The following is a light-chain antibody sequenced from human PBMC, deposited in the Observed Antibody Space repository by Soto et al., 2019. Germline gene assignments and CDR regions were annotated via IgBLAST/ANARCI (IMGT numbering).Light chain of an antibody. CDR2: EDT. CDR3: SSYAGSNNWAV. Sequence: QSVLTQPPSASGSPGQSVTISCTGTSSDVGGYNYVSWYQQHPGKAPKLIIYEDTKRPSGVPDRFTGPKSGNTASLTVSGLQAEDEADYYCSSYAGSNNWAVFGGGTKLTVL. V-gene: IGLV2-8*01. J-gene: IGLJ3*02. CDR1: SSDVGGYNY.